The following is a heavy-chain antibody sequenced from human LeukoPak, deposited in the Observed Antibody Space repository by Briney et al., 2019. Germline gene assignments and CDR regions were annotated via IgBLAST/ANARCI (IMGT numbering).Heavy chain of an antibody. V-gene: IGHV1-69*06. CDR1: GCTFSSYA. CDR3: ARSGRSSLEVAFDI. Sequence: SVKVSCKASGCTFSSYAISWVRQAPGQGLEWMGGIIPIFGTANYAQKFQGRVTITADKSTSTAYMELSSLRSEDTAVYYCARSGRSSLEVAFDIWGQGTMVTVSS. D-gene: IGHD3-10*01. J-gene: IGHJ3*02. CDR2: IIPIFGTA.